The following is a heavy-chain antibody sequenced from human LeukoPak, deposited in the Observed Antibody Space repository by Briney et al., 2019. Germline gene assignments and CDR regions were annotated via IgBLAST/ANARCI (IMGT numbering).Heavy chain of an antibody. J-gene: IGHJ4*02. CDR3: ARVYHWNSRAGSSYYFDY. D-gene: IGHD1-7*01. CDR2: IHTSGSS. CDR1: GASISGYY. V-gene: IGHV4-4*09. Sequence: SETLSLTCTVSGASISGYYWSWIRQPPGKGLEWIGFIHTSGSSNYNPSLRSRLTISIDTSKNQFSLRLSSVTAADTAVYYCARVYHWNSRAGSSYYFDYWGQGTLVTVSS.